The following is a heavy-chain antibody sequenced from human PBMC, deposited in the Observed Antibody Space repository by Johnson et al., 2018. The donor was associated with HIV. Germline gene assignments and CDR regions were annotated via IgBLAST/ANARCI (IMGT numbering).Heavy chain of an antibody. CDR3: ARVPEGDDDAFDI. J-gene: IGHJ3*02. CDR1: GFTFSSYA. CDR2: ISYDESNK. Sequence: QVQLVESGGGVVQPGRSLRLSCAASGFTFSSYAMHWVRQAPGKGLEWVAVISYDESNKDYADSVKGQFTISRDNSKNTLYLQMNSLRAEDTAVYYCARVPEGDDDAFDIWGQGTMVTVSS. D-gene: IGHD2-21*01. V-gene: IGHV3-30-3*01.